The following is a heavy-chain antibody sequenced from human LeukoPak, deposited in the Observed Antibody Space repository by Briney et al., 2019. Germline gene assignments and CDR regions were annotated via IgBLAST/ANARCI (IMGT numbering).Heavy chain of an antibody. CDR2: IGTDDDRT. CDR1: RFTFSGYA. D-gene: IGHD2-2*01. CDR3: ATDLDSTGCYAKDY. J-gene: IGHJ4*02. Sequence: GGSLTLPCPGTRFTFSGYALNWVRQTPGKGLEWVSLIGTDDDRTHYADSVKGRFTVSRDNSKNTLFLQMNSLRAEDTALYYCATDLDSTGCYAKDYWGQGTLVTVSS. V-gene: IGHV3-23*01.